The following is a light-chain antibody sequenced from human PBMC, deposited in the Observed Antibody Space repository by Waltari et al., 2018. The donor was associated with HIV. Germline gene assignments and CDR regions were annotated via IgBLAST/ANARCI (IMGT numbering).Light chain of an antibody. CDR2: QDN. Sequence: SYELTQPPSVSVSPGQTASITCPGHKLRDNYVCWYQQKPGQSPVLVIYQDNKRPSGIPVRFSGSNSGNTATLTISGTQALDEADYYCQAWDSSTAIFGGGTELTVL. CDR3: QAWDSSTAI. V-gene: IGLV3-1*01. J-gene: IGLJ2*01. CDR1: KLRDNY.